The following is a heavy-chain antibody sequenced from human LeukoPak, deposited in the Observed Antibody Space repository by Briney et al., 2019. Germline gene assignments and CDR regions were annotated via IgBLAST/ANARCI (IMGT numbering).Heavy chain of an antibody. J-gene: IGHJ4*02. CDR1: GGSISSSSYY. D-gene: IGHD3-3*01. CDR2: IYYSGST. Sequence: SETLSLTCTVSGGSISSSSYYWGWIRQPPGKGLEWIGSIYYSGSTYYNPSLKSRVTISVDTSKNQFSLKLSSVTAADTAVYYCARQVTIFGVVIDFDYWGQGTLVTVSS. CDR3: ARQVTIFGVVIDFDY. V-gene: IGHV4-39*01.